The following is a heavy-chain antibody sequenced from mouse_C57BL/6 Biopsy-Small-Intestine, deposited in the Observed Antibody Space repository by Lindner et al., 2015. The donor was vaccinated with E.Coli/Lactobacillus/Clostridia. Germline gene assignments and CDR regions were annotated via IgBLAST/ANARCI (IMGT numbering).Heavy chain of an antibody. CDR3: TTLITYYAMDY. D-gene: IGHD1-1*01. Sequence: VQLQESGAELVRPGASVKLSCTASGFNIKDDYMHWVKQRPEQGLEWIVRIDPEDGDTEYAPKFQGKATITADTSSNTAYLQLSSLTSEDTAVYYCTTLITYYAMDYWGQGTSVTVSS. V-gene: IGHV14-4*01. J-gene: IGHJ4*01. CDR1: GFNIKDDY. CDR2: IDPEDGDT.